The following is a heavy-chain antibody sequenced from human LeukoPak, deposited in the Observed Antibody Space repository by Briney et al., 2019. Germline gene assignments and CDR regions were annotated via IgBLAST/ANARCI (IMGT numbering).Heavy chain of an antibody. CDR3: VRHTTSGWYQVVY. Sequence: ASETLSLTCTVSGGSISNYFWSWIRQPPGKGLEGIGYITYSGSTDHNPSLKSRVTISVDASKNQFSLKLTSVTAADTAVYYCVRHTTSGWYQVVYWGQGTLVTVSS. CDR1: GGSISNYF. V-gene: IGHV4-59*01. CDR2: ITYSGST. J-gene: IGHJ4*02. D-gene: IGHD6-19*01.